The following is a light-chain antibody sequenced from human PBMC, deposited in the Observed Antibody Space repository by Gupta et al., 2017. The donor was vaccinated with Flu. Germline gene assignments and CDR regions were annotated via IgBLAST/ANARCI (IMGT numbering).Light chain of an antibody. J-gene: IGKJ4*01. CDR3: QQSDSTPVT. CDR2: AAS. Sequence: DIQMTKSPSSLSASVGDRVTITCRASQSISSYLNWYQQKPGKAPKLLIYAASSLQSGVPSRFSGSGSGTDFTLTIIRLQPEDFATYYCQQSDSTPVTFGGGTKVEIK. CDR1: QSISSY. V-gene: IGKV1-39*01.